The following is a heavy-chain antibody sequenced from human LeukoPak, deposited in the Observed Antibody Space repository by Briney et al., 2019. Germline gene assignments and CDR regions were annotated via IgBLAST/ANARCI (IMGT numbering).Heavy chain of an antibody. Sequence: GGSPRLSCAASGFTFSSYEMNWVRQAPGKGLEWVSYISSSGSTIYYADSVKGRFTISRDNAKNSLYLQMNSLRAEDTAVYYCARPYYYDSSGSTQDFDYWGQGTLVTVSS. CDR2: ISSSGSTI. J-gene: IGHJ4*02. CDR3: ARPYYYDSSGSTQDFDY. D-gene: IGHD3-22*01. V-gene: IGHV3-48*03. CDR1: GFTFSSYE.